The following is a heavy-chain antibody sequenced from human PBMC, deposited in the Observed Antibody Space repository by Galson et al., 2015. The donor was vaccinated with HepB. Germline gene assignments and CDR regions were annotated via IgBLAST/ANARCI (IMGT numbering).Heavy chain of an antibody. CDR1: GYSFTSYW. V-gene: IGHV5-51*07. CDR2: IYPGDSDT. D-gene: IGHD3-22*01. Sequence: QSGAEVKKPGESLKISCKGSGYSFTSYWIGWVHQMPGKGLEWMGIIYPGDSDTRYSPSFQGQVTISADKSISTAYLQWSSLKASDTAMYYCARRCYYYDSSGYYPVDPTHWYFDLWGRGTLVTVSS. J-gene: IGHJ2*01. CDR3: ARRCYYYDSSGYYPVDPTHWYFDL.